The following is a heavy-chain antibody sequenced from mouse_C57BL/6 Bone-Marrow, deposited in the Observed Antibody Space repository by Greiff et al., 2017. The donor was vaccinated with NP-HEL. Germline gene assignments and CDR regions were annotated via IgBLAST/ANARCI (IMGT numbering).Heavy chain of an antibody. J-gene: IGHJ1*03. V-gene: IGHV6-6*01. CDR2: IRNKANNHAT. CDR1: GFTFSDAW. CDR3: TLIITTVVARDWYFDV. Sequence: EVKLVESGGGLVQPGGSMKLSCAASGFTFSDAWMDWVRQSPEKGLEWVAEIRNKANNHATYYAESVKGRFTISRDDSKSSVYLQMNSLRAEDTGIYYCTLIITTVVARDWYFDVWGTGTRVTVSS. D-gene: IGHD1-1*01.